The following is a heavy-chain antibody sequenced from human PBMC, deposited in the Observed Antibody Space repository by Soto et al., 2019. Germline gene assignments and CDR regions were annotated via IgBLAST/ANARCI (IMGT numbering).Heavy chain of an antibody. J-gene: IGHJ5*02. V-gene: IGHV4-59*01. CDR3: ARVAPYCSRTNCLDH. CDR2: IYYTGTT. CDR1: GGSISSFY. D-gene: IGHD2-15*01. Sequence: SETLSLTCTVSGGSISSFYWSWIRQPPGKGLEWIGYIYYTGTTNYNPSLKSRVTISVDTSKKQFSLKMNSVTAADTAVYYCARVAPYCSRTNCLDHWGQGTLVTVSS.